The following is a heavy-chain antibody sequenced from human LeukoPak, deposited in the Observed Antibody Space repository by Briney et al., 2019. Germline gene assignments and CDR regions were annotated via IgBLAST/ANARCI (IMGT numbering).Heavy chain of an antibody. J-gene: IGHJ4*02. CDR2: INSDGSST. Sequence: GGSLRISCAASGFTFSSYWMHWVRQAPGKGLVWVSRINSDGSSTSYADSVKGRFTTSRDNAKNTLYLQMNSLRAEDTAVYYCARATTVTTFFDYWGQGTLVTVSS. CDR1: GFTFSSYW. D-gene: IGHD4-11*01. CDR3: ARATTVTTFFDY. V-gene: IGHV3-74*01.